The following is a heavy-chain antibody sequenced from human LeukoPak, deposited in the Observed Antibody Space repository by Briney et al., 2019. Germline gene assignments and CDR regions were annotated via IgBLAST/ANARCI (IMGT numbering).Heavy chain of an antibody. CDR3: AREILYYDSGGSIDY. Sequence: GGSLRLSCAASGFTFSSYAMSWVRQAPGKGLVWVSRINSDGSSTSYADSVKGRFTISRDNAKNTLYLQMNSLRAEDTAVYYCAREILYYDSGGSIDYWGQGTLVTVSS. J-gene: IGHJ4*02. V-gene: IGHV3-74*01. CDR1: GFTFSSYA. CDR2: INSDGSST. D-gene: IGHD3-22*01.